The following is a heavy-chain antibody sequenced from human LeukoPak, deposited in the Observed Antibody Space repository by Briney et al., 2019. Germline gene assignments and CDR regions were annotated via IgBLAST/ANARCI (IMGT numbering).Heavy chain of an antibody. CDR3: ASEGGDGYSNHLFDY. V-gene: IGHV1-69*05. D-gene: IGHD5-24*01. Sequence: SVKVSCKASGGTFSSYAISWVRPAPGQGLEWMGGIIPIFGTANYAQKFQGRVTITTDESTSTAYMELSSLRSEDTAVYYCASEGGDGYSNHLFDYWGQGTLVTVSS. J-gene: IGHJ4*02. CDR2: IIPIFGTA. CDR1: GGTFSSYA.